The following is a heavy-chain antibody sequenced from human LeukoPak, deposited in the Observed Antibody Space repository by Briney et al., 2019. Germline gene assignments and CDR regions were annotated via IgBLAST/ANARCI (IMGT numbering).Heavy chain of an antibody. CDR2: IYYSGST. D-gene: IGHD6-19*01. V-gene: IGHV4-59*01. CDR3: ARSIAVAGGCWFDP. J-gene: IGHJ5*02. Sequence: SETLSLTCAVYGGSFSSYYWSWIRQPPGKGLEWIGYIYYSGSTNYSPSLKSRVTISVDTSKNQFSLKLSSVTAADTAVYYCARSIAVAGGCWFDPWGQGTLVTVSS. CDR1: GGSFSSYY.